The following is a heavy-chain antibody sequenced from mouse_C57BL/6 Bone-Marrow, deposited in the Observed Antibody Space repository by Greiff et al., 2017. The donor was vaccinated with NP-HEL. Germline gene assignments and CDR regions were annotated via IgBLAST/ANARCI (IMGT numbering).Heavy chain of an antibody. V-gene: IGHV5-12*01. Sequence: EVMLVESGGGLVQPGGSLKLSCAASGFTFSDYYMYWVRQTPEKRLEWVAYISNGGGSTYYPDTVKGRFTLSRDNAKNTLYLQMSRLKSEDTAMYYCARHGDYHLDYWGQGTTLTVSS. J-gene: IGHJ2*01. D-gene: IGHD2-13*01. CDR3: ARHGDYHLDY. CDR1: GFTFSDYY. CDR2: ISNGGGST.